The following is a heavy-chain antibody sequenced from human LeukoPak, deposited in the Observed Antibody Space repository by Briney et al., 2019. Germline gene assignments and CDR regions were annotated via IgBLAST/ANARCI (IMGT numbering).Heavy chain of an antibody. J-gene: IGHJ4*02. CDR1: GFTFSSYE. CDR2: IKQDGSEK. V-gene: IGHV3-7*01. Sequence: GGSLRLSCAASGFTFSSYEMNWVRQAPGKGLEWVANIKQDGSEKYYVDSVKGRFTISRDNAKNPLYLQMNSLRAEDTAVYYCARVSPNTVTTLQYFDYWGQGTLITVSS. D-gene: IGHD4-17*01. CDR3: ARVSPNTVTTLQYFDY.